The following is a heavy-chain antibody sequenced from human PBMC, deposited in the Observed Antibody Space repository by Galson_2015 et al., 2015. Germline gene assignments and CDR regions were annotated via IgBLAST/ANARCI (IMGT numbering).Heavy chain of an antibody. J-gene: IGHJ4*02. V-gene: IGHV3-48*02. Sequence: SLRLSCAASGFTVSSDYMSWVRRAPGKGLEWISYITSSSTPISYADSVKGRFTIFRDNAKNSLYLQMYSLRDEDTAVYYCARSVEGSLDYWGQGSLVTVSS. CDR2: ITSSSTPI. CDR1: GFTVSSDY. CDR3: ARSVEGSLDY.